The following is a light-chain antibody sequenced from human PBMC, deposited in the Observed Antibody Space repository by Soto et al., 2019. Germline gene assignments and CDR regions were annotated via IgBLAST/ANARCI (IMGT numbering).Light chain of an antibody. CDR1: QTVPSSY. Sequence: EIVLTQYPGTLSLSPGERATLSCRASQTVPSSYLAWYQQRPGQAPRLLIYDASSRAFGIPDRVSGSESGTDFTLTISSLEPEDFAVYYCHQYAWSPLTFGQGTRLEIK. CDR3: HQYAWSPLT. CDR2: DAS. V-gene: IGKV3-20*01. J-gene: IGKJ5*01.